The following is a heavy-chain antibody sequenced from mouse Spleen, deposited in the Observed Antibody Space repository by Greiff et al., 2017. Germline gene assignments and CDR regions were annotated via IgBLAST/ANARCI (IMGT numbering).Heavy chain of an antibody. D-gene: IGHD2-10*02. CDR3: ARGGYGNYGLAMDY. V-gene: IGHV1-39*01. CDR1: GYSFTDYN. CDR2: INPNYGTT. J-gene: IGHJ4*01. Sequence: EVKLVESGPELVKPGASVKISCKASGYSFTDYNMNWVKQSNGKSLEWIGVINPNYGTTSYNQKFKGKATLTVDQSSSTAYMQLNSLTSEDSAVYYCARGGYGNYGLAMDYWGQGTSVTVSS.